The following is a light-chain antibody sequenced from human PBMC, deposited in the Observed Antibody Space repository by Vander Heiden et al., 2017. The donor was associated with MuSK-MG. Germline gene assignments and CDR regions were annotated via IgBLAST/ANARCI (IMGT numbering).Light chain of an antibody. CDR1: PSISSW. J-gene: IGKJ1*01. Sequence: DIQLTQSPSTLSASVGDRVTITCRASPSISSWLAWYQQKPGNAPKLLIYKASSLESGVPSRFSGSGSGTEFTLTISSLQPDDFATYYCQQYNSYSRTFGQGTKVEIK. V-gene: IGKV1-5*03. CDR3: QQYNSYSRT. CDR2: KAS.